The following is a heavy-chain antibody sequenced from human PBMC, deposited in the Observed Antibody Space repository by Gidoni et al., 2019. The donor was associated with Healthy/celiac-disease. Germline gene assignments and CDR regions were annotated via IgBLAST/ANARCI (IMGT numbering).Heavy chain of an antibody. Sequence: QAPLVQSGAAAQKPGASVKVSFTASGYTFTGYYMHWVRQAPGQGLEWMGWINPNSGGTNYAQKCQGWGTMTRDTSISTAYMELSRLRSDDTAVYYCARWGVGAFDYWGQGTLVTVSS. D-gene: IGHD1-26*01. CDR2: INPNSGGT. V-gene: IGHV1-2*04. CDR3: ARWGVGAFDY. CDR1: GYTFTGYY. J-gene: IGHJ4*02.